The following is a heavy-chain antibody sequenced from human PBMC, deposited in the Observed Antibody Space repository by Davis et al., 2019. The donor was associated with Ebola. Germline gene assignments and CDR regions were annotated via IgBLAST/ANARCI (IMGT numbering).Heavy chain of an antibody. CDR2: ISGSGGST. Sequence: GGSLRLSCAASGFTFSSYSMNWVRQAPGKGLEWVSAISGSGGSTYYADSVKGRFTISRDNSKNTLYLQMNSLRAEDTAVYYCAKDIEDYGEVLDYYYGMDVWGQGTTVTVSS. CDR3: AKDIEDYGEVLDYYYGMDV. CDR1: GFTFSSYS. V-gene: IGHV3-23*01. J-gene: IGHJ6*02. D-gene: IGHD4-17*01.